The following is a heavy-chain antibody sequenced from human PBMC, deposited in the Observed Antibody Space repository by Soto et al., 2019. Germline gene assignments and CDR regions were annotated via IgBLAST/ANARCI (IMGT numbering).Heavy chain of an antibody. CDR2: SNTNSGGT. CDR3: ARERSAYGSGRITSYYYYYRMDV. V-gene: IGHV1-2*04. D-gene: IGHD3-10*01. Sequence: ASVTVSCPASGYTSTDHCMHWVRPAPGQRVEGMRWSNTNSGGTNYAQKFQGWVTPTSDTSISTAYMELSRLRSDDTGVYYCARERSAYGSGRITSYYYYYRMDVWGQGIMVTVSS. J-gene: IGHJ6*02. CDR1: GYTSTDHC.